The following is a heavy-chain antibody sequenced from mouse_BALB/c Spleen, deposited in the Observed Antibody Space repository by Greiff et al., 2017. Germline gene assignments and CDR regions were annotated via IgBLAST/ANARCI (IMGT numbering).Heavy chain of an antibody. CDR3: ARSTTGLFDY. V-gene: IGHV5-17*02. Sequence: EVKLVESGGGLVQPGGSRKLSCAASGFTFSSFGMHWVRQAPEKGLEWVAYISSGSSTIYYADTVKGRFTISGDNPKNTLFLQMTSLRSEDTAMYYCARSTTGLFDYWGQGTTLTVSS. J-gene: IGHJ2*01. D-gene: IGHD2-13*01. CDR1: GFTFSSFG. CDR2: ISSGSSTI.